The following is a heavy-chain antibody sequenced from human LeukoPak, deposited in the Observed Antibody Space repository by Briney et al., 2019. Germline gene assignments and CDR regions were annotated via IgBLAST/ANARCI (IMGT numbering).Heavy chain of an antibody. J-gene: IGHJ4*02. CDR3: ARWDDSAWGFGN. CDR1: RGSFSRYY. Sequence: ETLPLTFAVYRGSFSRYYWGWIRQPPGRGREWIGEINHSGSTNYNPSLKSRVTISVDTSKNQFSLKLSSVTAADTAVYYCARWDDSAWGFGNWGPGTLVTVSS. V-gene: IGHV4-34*01. D-gene: IGHD6-19*01. CDR2: INHSGST.